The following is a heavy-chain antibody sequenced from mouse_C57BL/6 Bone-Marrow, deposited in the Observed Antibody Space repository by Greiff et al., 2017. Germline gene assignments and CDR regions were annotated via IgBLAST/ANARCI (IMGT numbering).Heavy chain of an antibody. Sequence: VKLQESGPELVKPGASVKISCKASGYAFSSSWMNWVKQRPGKGLEWIGRIYPGDGDTNYNGKFKGKATLTADKSSSTAYMQLSSLTSEDSAVYFCARLDSRGYFDVWGTGTTVTVSS. V-gene: IGHV1-82*01. J-gene: IGHJ1*03. CDR1: GYAFSSSW. CDR2: IYPGDGDT. CDR3: ARLDSRGYFDV.